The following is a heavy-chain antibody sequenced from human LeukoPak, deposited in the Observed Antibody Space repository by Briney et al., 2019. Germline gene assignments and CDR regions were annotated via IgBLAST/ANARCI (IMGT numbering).Heavy chain of an antibody. V-gene: IGHV4-34*01. D-gene: IGHD3-3*01. CDR3: ARSQQYYDFWSGHNWFDP. Sequence: PSETLSLTCAVYGGSFSGYYWSWIRQPPGKGLEWIGEINHSGSTNYDPSLKSRVTISVDTSKNQFSLKLSSVTAADTAVYYCARSQQYYDFWSGHNWFDPWGQGTLITVSS. CDR1: GGSFSGYY. CDR2: INHSGST. J-gene: IGHJ5*02.